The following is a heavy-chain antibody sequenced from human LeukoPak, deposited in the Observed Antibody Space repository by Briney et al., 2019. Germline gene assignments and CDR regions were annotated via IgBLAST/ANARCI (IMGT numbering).Heavy chain of an antibody. J-gene: IGHJ3*02. Sequence: PGGSLRLSCAASGFTFSDYYMSWIRQAPGKGLEWFSYISSSGSTIYYADSVKGRFTISRHNARNSLYLQMNSLRAEDTAVYYCARDQQSYGDYDAFDIWGQGTMVTVSS. V-gene: IGHV3-11*04. CDR1: GFTFSDYY. CDR3: ARDQQSYGDYDAFDI. CDR2: ISSSGSTI. D-gene: IGHD4-17*01.